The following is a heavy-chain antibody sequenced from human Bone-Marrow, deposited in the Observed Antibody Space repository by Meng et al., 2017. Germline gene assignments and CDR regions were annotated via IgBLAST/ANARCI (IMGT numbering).Heavy chain of an antibody. CDR3: ARDENISAAGKLFGDY. V-gene: IGHV1-2*06. J-gene: IGHJ4*02. Sequence: QVQRVQSGAEVKKPGASVKASCKPSGYSFTAYYIHAGRQAPGQGLEWMGRIDPNSGVTEYAHKFHGRVTVTGDTSISTAYMELRRLTSDDTAVYYCARDENISAAGKLFGDYWGQGTLVTVSS. CDR2: IDPNSGVT. D-gene: IGHD6-13*01. CDR1: GYSFTAYY.